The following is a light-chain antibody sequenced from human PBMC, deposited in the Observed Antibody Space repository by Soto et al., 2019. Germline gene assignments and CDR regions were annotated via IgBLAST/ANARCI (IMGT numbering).Light chain of an antibody. V-gene: IGKV1-5*03. CDR2: KAS. CDR1: QSISSW. J-gene: IGKJ1*01. CDR3: QQYSCYWT. Sequence: DIQMTQSPSTLSSSVGDRVTITCRASQSISSWFAWYHQKPGKAPKLLIYKASSLESGVPSRFSGSGSRTVFPPTISSLQHDYFATYYCQQYSCYWTFGPGTKVEIK.